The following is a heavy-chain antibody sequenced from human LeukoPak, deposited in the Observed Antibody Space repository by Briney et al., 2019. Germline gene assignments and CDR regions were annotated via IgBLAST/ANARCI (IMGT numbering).Heavy chain of an antibody. CDR3: ARVEGYSSSDYMDV. Sequence: PGGSLRLSCEASGFVFSDYEMNWIRQAPGEGLEYISYISGSGNTIYYADSVGGRFTSSRDNAKNSLYLQMNSLRVGDTATYYCARVEGYSSSDYMDVWGKGITVTVSS. CDR2: ISGSGNTI. J-gene: IGHJ6*03. D-gene: IGHD6-6*01. CDR1: GFVFSDYE. V-gene: IGHV3-48*03.